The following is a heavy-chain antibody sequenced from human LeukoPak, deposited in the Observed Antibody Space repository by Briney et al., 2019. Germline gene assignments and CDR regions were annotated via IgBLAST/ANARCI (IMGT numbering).Heavy chain of an antibody. CDR2: IHNTGNT. V-gene: IGHV4-31*03. Sequence: PSETLSLTCNVSGGSISSRDYLWSWIRQHPGKGLEWIGHIHNTGNTHYSPSLKSRLTISRDTSKNQFSLKLSSVTAADTAVYYCARGSEIFDHWGQGTLVTVSS. CDR1: GGSISSRDYL. CDR3: ARGSEIFDH. J-gene: IGHJ4*02. D-gene: IGHD5-24*01.